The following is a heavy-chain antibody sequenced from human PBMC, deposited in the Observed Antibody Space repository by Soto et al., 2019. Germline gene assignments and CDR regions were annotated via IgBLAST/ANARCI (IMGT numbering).Heavy chain of an antibody. CDR3: ARHVPTAGYYYSVDV. CDR2: IIPIFGTA. V-gene: IGHV1-69*12. J-gene: IGHJ6*02. Sequence: QVQLVQSGAEVKKPGSSVKVSCKASGGTFSSYAISWVRQAPGQGLEWMGGIIPIFGTANYAQKFQGRVSITADEATSTSYMELSSLSSEDTAVYFCARHVPTAGYYYSVDVWGQATTVTVS. D-gene: IGHD2-2*01. CDR1: GGTFSSYA.